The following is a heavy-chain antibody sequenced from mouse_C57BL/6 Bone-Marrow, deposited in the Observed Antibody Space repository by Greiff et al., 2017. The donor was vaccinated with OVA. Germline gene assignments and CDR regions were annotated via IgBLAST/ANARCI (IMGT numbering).Heavy chain of an antibody. D-gene: IGHD4-1*01. V-gene: IGHV5-4*03. CDR1: GFTFSSYA. J-gene: IGHJ2*01. Sequence: DVKLVESGGGLVKPGGSLKLSCAASGFTFSSYAMSWVRQTPEKRLEWVATISDGGSYTYYPDNVKGRFTISRDNAKNNLYLQMSHLKSEDSAVYYCARGAGTHYWGQGTTLTVSS. CDR3: ARGAGTHY. CDR2: ISDGGSYT.